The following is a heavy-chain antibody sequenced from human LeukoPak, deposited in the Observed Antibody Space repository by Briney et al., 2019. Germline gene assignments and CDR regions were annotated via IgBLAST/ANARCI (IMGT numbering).Heavy chain of an antibody. J-gene: IGHJ5*02. Sequence: GRSLRLSCAASGFTFSSYAMHWVRQAPGKGLEWVAVISYDGSNKYYADSVKGRFTISRDNSKNTLYLQMNSLRAEDTAVYYCARARKSGGITMIRGVKDRGWFDPWGQGTLVTVSS. CDR1: GFTFSSYA. CDR3: ARARKSGGITMIRGVKDRGWFDP. V-gene: IGHV3-30*04. CDR2: ISYDGSNK. D-gene: IGHD3-10*01.